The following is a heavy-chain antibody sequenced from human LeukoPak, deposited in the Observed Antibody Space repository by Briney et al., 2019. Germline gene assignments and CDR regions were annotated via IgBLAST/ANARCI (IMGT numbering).Heavy chain of an antibody. CDR3: AKGKDFNGYYVDS. J-gene: IGHJ4*02. Sequence: PGGSLRLSCAASGFTFSSFGMSWVRQSPETGLEWVSVSGGSGGATHYAESVKGRFTISRDNFKNTLYLEMSRLRADDTAVYYCAKGKDFNGYYVDSWGQGTLVTVSS. D-gene: IGHD3-3*01. CDR1: GFTFSSFG. CDR2: SGGSGGAT. V-gene: IGHV3-23*01.